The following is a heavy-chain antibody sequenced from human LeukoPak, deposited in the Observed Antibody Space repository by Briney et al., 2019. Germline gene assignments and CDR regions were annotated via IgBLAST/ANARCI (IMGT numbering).Heavy chain of an antibody. J-gene: IGHJ4*02. CDR2: ISGSGGST. CDR3: AKDFSFVLCGSCYGEYFDY. CDR1: GFTFSTCA. D-gene: IGHD2-15*01. Sequence: GGSLRLSCAAPGFTFSTCAMSWVRQAPGKGLEWVSAISGSGGSTYYADSVKGRFTISRDNSKNTLYLQMNSLRAEDTAVYYCAKDFSFVLCGSCYGEYFDYWGQGTLVTVSS. V-gene: IGHV3-23*01.